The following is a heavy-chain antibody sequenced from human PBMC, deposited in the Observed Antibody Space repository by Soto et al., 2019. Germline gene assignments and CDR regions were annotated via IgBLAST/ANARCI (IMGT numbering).Heavy chain of an antibody. CDR1: GGSFSGYY. Sequence: QVQLQQWGAGLLKPSETLSLTCAVYGGSFSGYYWSWIRQPPGKGLEWIGEINHSGSTNYNPSLKSRVTISVDTSKNQFSLKLGSVTAADTAVYYCARPNGGCSSTSCYAAFDYWGQGTLVTVSS. CDR2: INHSGST. J-gene: IGHJ4*02. D-gene: IGHD2-2*01. V-gene: IGHV4-34*01. CDR3: ARPNGGCSSTSCYAAFDY.